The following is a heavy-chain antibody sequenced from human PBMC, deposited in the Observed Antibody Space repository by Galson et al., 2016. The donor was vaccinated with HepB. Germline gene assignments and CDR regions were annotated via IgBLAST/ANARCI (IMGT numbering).Heavy chain of an antibody. CDR2: ISSGAI. Sequence: SLRLPCGASGFTFSSYSMNCVRQGPGKGLEWVSYISSGAIYYSDSVKGRFTIPRDNAKNSLYLQMNSLRVEDTAVYYCAREGSLGAGRGNWFDPWGQGILVTVSS. CDR3: AREGSLGAGRGNWFDP. CDR1: GFTFSSYS. J-gene: IGHJ5*02. V-gene: IGHV3-48*04. D-gene: IGHD3-10*01.